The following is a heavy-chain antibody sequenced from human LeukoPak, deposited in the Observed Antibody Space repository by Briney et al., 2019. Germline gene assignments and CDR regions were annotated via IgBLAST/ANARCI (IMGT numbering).Heavy chain of an antibody. CDR1: GFDFSRIT. Sequence: GGSLRLSCAASGFDFSRITMNWVRQAPGKELEWISYISSRTGTIYYADSVKGRFTVSRDDAKNSLYLQMNSLRAEDTAVYFCARARVLGGGENFDYWGQGTLVTVSS. V-gene: IGHV3-48*04. D-gene: IGHD1-26*01. J-gene: IGHJ4*02. CDR2: ISSRTGTI. CDR3: ARARVLGGGENFDY.